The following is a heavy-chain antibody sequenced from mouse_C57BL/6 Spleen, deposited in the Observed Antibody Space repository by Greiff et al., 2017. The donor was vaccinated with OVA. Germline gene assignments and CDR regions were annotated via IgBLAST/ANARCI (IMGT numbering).Heavy chain of an antibody. CDR3: ARYMLDRDYYSMDY. D-gene: IGHD2-14*01. CDR1: GFTFTDYY. Sequence: DVHLVESGGGLVQPGGSLSLSCAASGFTFTDYYMSWVRQTPGKALEWLGFIRNKANGYTNEYSASVKGRFTISRDNSQSILYLQMNALRAEDSATYYCARYMLDRDYYSMDYWGQGTSVTVSS. J-gene: IGHJ4*01. V-gene: IGHV7-3*01. CDR2: IRNKANGYTN.